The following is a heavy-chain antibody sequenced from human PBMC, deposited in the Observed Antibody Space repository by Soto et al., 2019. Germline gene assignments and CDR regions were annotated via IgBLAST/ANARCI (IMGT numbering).Heavy chain of an antibody. J-gene: IGHJ4*02. V-gene: IGHV1-18*01. D-gene: IGHD6-6*01. Sequence: QVLLVQSGAEVKKPGASVKVSCKASGYTFTSYGISWVRQAPGQGLEWVGWISAYNGNTNYAQKVQGRVTMTTDTSTSTAYMELRSLRSDDTAVYYCARDHFLVHSSSSFDYWGQGTLVTVSS. CDR1: GYTFTSYG. CDR3: ARDHFLVHSSSSFDY. CDR2: ISAYNGNT.